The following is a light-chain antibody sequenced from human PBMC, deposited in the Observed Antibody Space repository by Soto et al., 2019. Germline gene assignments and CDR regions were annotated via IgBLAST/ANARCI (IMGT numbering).Light chain of an antibody. J-gene: IGLJ1*01. CDR2: DVS. V-gene: IGLV2-18*02. Sequence: QSVLTQPPSVSGSPGQSVAISCTGTSSDVGSYNRASWYQQPPGTAPKLMIYDVSDRPSGVPDRFSGSKSGNTASLTISGLQAEDEADYYCSSYTSSSTYVFGTGTRSPS. CDR3: SSYTSSSTYV. CDR1: SSDVGSYNR.